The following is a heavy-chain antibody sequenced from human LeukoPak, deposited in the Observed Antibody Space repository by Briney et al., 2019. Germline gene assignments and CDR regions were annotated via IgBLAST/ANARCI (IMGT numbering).Heavy chain of an antibody. CDR3: ARALYDSSGYYLDY. CDR2: IYYSGSA. V-gene: IGHV4-30-4*01. CDR1: GGSISSGDYY. Sequence: SQTLSLTCTVSGGSISSGDYYWSWIRQPPGKGLEWIGYIYYSGSAYYNPSLKSRVTISVDTSKNQFSLKLSSVTAADTAVYYCARALYDSSGYYLDYWGQGTLVTVSS. J-gene: IGHJ4*02. D-gene: IGHD3-22*01.